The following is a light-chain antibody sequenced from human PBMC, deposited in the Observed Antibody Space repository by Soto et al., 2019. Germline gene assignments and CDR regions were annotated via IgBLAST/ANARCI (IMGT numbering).Light chain of an antibody. CDR1: SGSIASKY. J-gene: IGLJ2*01. Sequence: NFMLTQPHSVSESPGKTVTISCTRSSGSIASKYVQWYQQRPGSAPTTVIYEDNQRPSGLPDRFSGSIDSSSNSASLTISGLKTEDEADYYCQSYDSRNQVFGGGTKLTV. V-gene: IGLV6-57*04. CDR3: QSYDSRNQV. CDR2: EDN.